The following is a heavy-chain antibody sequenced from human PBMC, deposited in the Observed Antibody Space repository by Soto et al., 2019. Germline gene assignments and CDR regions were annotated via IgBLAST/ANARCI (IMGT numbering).Heavy chain of an antibody. V-gene: IGHV1-2*02. CDR3: AREYRLVGATPNLVFGY. Sequence: GASVKVSCKASGYTFTGYYMHWVRQAPGQGLEWMGWINPNSGGTNYAQKFQGRVTMTRDTSISTAYMELSRLRSDDTAVYYCAREYRLVGATPNLVFGYWGQGTLVTVSS. CDR1: GYTFTGYY. CDR2: INPNSGGT. D-gene: IGHD1-26*01. J-gene: IGHJ4*02.